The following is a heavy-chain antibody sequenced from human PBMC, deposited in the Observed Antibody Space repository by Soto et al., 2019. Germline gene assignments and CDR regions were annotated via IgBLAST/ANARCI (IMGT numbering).Heavy chain of an antibody. J-gene: IGHJ3*02. CDR1: GGSISSYY. CDR3: ARLVLDRGIFGVVIDAFDI. CDR2: IYYSGST. D-gene: IGHD3-3*01. Sequence: SETLSLTCTASGGSISSYYWSWIRQPPGKGLEWIGYIYYSGSTSYNPSLKSRVTISVDTSKNQFSLKLSSVTAADTAVYYCARLVLDRGIFGVVIDAFDIWGQGTMVTVSS. V-gene: IGHV4-59*08.